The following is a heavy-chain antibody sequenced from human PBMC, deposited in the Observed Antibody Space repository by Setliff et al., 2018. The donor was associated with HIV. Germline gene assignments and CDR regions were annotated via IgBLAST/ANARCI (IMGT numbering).Heavy chain of an antibody. Sequence: ASVKVSCKASGYTFSRYDMHWVRQAPGQRLEWMGWINAGNGNTKYSQKFQGRVSIARDTSASTAYMELGSLTSEDTAVYYCARGKGVGGVVITGGLDVWGKGTTVTVSS. CDR3: ARGKGVGGVVITGGLDV. CDR1: GYTFSRYD. J-gene: IGHJ6*04. CDR2: INAGNGNT. D-gene: IGHD3-10*01. V-gene: IGHV1-3*01.